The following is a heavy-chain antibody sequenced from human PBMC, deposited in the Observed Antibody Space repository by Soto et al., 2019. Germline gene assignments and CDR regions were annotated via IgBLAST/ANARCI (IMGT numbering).Heavy chain of an antibody. V-gene: IGHV3-48*04. D-gene: IGHD3-10*01. Sequence: SLRLSCAASGFTFSSYGMHWVRKAPGKGLEWVSYISSSGLTTYYADFAEGRFTISRDNAKDSLYLHLNSLRVGDTAVYYCARYGTRGDWWGLGTQVTVSS. CDR1: GFTFSSYG. J-gene: IGHJ5*01. CDR3: ARYGTRGDW. CDR2: ISSSGLTT.